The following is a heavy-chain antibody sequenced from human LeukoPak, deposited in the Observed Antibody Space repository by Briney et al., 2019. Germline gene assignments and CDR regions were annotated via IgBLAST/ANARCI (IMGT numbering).Heavy chain of an antibody. CDR1: GFPFSSYS. D-gene: IGHD5-24*01. CDR2: ISSGSSNM. J-gene: IGHJ4*02. V-gene: IGHV3-48*04. Sequence: GGSLRLSCAASGFPFSSYSMYWVRQAPGKGLEWVSYISSGSSNMYYADSVKGRFTTSRDNAKNSLYLQLSSLRAEDTAVYYCASSRDNFDYWGQGTLVTVSS. CDR3: ASSRDNFDY.